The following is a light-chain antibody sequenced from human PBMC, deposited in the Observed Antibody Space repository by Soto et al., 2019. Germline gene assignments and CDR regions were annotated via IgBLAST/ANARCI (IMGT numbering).Light chain of an antibody. J-gene: IGLJ2*01. CDR3: CSYAGSSTDVV. CDR1: SSDVGSYNL. Sequence: QSVLTQPASVSGSPGQSITISCTGTSSDVGSYNLVSWYQQHPGKAPKLMIYEGSKRPSGVSNRFSGSKYGNTASLTISGLQAEDEADYYCCSYAGSSTDVVFGGGTKLTVL. CDR2: EGS. V-gene: IGLV2-23*01.